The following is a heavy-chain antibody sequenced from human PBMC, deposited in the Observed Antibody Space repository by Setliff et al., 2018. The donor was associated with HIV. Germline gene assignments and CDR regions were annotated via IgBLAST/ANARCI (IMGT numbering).Heavy chain of an antibody. CDR1: GGTFSSYA. D-gene: IGHD2-2*01. Sequence: AASVKVSCKASGGTFSSYAISWVRQAPGQGLEWMGGIIPIFGTANYAQKFQGRVTITADESTSTAYMELSSLRSEDTAVYYCARSRDIVVVPAAPRGAFDIWGQESRVTVSS. CDR3: ARSRDIVVVPAAPRGAFDI. V-gene: IGHV1-69*13. CDR2: IIPIFGTA. J-gene: IGHJ3*02.